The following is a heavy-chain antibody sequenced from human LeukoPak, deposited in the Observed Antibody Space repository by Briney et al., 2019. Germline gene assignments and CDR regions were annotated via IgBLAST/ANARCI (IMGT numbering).Heavy chain of an antibody. CDR2: IYYSGST. CDR3: ASSRLWLGELSTEHFDY. D-gene: IGHD3-10*01. Sequence: SETLSLTCTVSGGSISSSSYYWGWIRQPPGKGLEWIGSIYYSGSTYYNPSLKSRFTISVDTSKNQFSLKLSSVTAADTAVYYCASSRLWLGELSTEHFDYWGQGTLVTVSS. CDR1: GGSISSSSYY. V-gene: IGHV4-39*01. J-gene: IGHJ4*02.